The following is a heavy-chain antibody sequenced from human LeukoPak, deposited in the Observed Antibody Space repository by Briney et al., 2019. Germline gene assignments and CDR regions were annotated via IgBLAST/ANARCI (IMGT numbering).Heavy chain of an antibody. V-gene: IGHV1-2*02. CDR3: ATEGQSPGWFDP. J-gene: IGHJ5*02. D-gene: IGHD1-14*01. CDR2: LNPNNGAT. CDR1: GYTFTGHY. Sequence: ASVKVSCKASGYTFTGHYMHWVRQAPGQGLEWMGWLNPNNGATNYAQNFQGRVTMTRDTSISTMYIELRRLTSDDTAVYYWATEGQSPGWFDPWGQGTLVTVSS.